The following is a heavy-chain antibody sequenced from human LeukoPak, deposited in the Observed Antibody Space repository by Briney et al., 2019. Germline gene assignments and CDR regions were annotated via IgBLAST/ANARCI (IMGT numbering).Heavy chain of an antibody. CDR2: IYHNGNT. Sequence: SETLSLTCSVSGVSISSGSYYWGWIRQPPGMGLEWIGIIYHNGNTNYNPSLKSRVTISADTSRNQFSLRMDSVTAADTAVYYCARLWDSTGLYFYYYMDVWGEGTTVTVSS. J-gene: IGHJ6*03. V-gene: IGHV4-39*01. CDR3: ARLWDSTGLYFYYYMDV. CDR1: GVSISSGSYY. D-gene: IGHD2/OR15-2a*01.